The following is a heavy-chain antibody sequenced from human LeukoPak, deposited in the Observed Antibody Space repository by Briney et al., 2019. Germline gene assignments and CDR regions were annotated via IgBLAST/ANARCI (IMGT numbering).Heavy chain of an antibody. V-gene: IGHV4-59*01. Sequence: PSETLSLTCTVSGGSISSYYWSWIRQPPGKGLEWIGYIYYSGSTNYNPSLKSRVTISVDTSKNQFSLKLSSVTAADTAVYYCARDRIAVAGGFDYWGQGTLVTVSS. D-gene: IGHD6-19*01. J-gene: IGHJ4*02. CDR2: IYYSGST. CDR3: ARDRIAVAGGFDY. CDR1: GGSISSYY.